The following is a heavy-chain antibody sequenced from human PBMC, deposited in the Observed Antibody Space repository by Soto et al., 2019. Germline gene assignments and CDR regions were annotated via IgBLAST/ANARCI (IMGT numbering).Heavy chain of an antibody. J-gene: IGHJ4*02. Sequence: EVQLLESGGGLIQPGGSLRLSCAASGFTFSDYAMTWVRQAPGKGLEWVSVITGSGGKTFYADYVKGRFSISRDNSKNTVYLEINSLRAEDTAVYYCAKGILSDYYGSGTYAYWGQGTLVTVSS. CDR3: AKGILSDYYGSGTYAY. CDR2: ITGSGGKT. V-gene: IGHV3-23*01. CDR1: GFTFSDYA. D-gene: IGHD3-10*01.